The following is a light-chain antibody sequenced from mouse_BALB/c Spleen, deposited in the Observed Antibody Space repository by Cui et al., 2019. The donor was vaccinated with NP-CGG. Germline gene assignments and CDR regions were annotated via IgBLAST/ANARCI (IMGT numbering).Light chain of an antibody. Sequence: VVTQVPALTTSPGETVTRTCRSSTGAVTTSNYANWVQEKPDHLFTGLIGGTNNRAPGVPARFSGSLIGDKSALTITGAQTEDEAIYFCALWYSNHWVFGGGTKLTVL. J-gene: IGLJ1*01. V-gene: IGLV1*01. CDR2: GTN. CDR3: ALWYSNHWV. CDR1: TGAVTTSNY.